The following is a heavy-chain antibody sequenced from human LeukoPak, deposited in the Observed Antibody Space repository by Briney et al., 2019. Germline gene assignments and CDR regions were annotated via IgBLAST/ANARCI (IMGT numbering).Heavy chain of an antibody. D-gene: IGHD7-27*01. J-gene: IGHJ4*02. CDR3: APDWGLDY. V-gene: IGHV3-30-3*01. CDR2: ISYDGSNK. CDR1: GFTFSGYP. Sequence: GGSLRLSCAASGFTFSGYPIHWVRQAPGKGLEWVAVISYDGSNKYYADSVKGRFTISRDNSKNTLYLQMNSLRAEDTAVYYCAPDWGLDYWGQGTLVTVSS.